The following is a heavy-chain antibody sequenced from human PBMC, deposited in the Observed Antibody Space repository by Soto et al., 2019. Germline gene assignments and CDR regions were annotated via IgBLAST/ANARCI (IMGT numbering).Heavy chain of an antibody. CDR1: GYTFTGHH. Sequence: QVQLVQSGAEVKKPGASVKVSCKASGYTFTGHHIHWVRQAPGQGLGWMGWINPNTGGTNFAQKFQGRVTMTRDTSISTAHMELSRLRSDDTAVYYCAISRYCSGGDCTTQSLYYFDYWGQGTLVTVSS. D-gene: IGHD2-15*01. V-gene: IGHV1-2*02. CDR3: AISRYCSGGDCTTQSLYYFDY. J-gene: IGHJ4*02. CDR2: INPNTGGT.